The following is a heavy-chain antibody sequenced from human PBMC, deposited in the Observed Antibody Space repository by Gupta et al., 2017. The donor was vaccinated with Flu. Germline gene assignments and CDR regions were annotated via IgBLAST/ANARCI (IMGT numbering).Heavy chain of an antibody. J-gene: IGHJ4*02. D-gene: IGHD5-12*01. CDR1: GFTFSSYG. V-gene: IGHV3-33*01. CDR3: ARENYSGYESG. CDR2: IWYDGSNK. Sequence: QVQLVESGGGVVQPGRSLRLSCAASGFTFSSYGMHWVRQAPGKGLEWVAVIWYDGSNKYYADSVKGRFTISRDNSKNTLYLQMNSLRAEDTAVYYCARENYSGYESGWGQGTLVTVSS.